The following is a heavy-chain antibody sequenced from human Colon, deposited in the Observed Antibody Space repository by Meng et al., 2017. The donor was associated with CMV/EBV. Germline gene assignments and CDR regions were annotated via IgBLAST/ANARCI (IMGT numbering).Heavy chain of an antibody. Sequence: GESLKISCETSGFTFNSYGMHWVRRAPGKGLEWVAFISYDGSHEKFADSVKGRFTISRDNSKNRLYLQMSSLRPEDTAIYYCAPDGGLRVANYFEHWGQGTLVTVSS. CDR2: ISYDGSHE. CDR1: GFTFNSYG. J-gene: IGHJ4*02. D-gene: IGHD5-12*01. CDR3: APDGGLRVANYFEH. V-gene: IGHV3-30*02.